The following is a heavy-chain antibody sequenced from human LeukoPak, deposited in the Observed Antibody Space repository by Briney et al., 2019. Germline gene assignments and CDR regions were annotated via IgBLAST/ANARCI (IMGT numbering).Heavy chain of an antibody. V-gene: IGHV1-2*02. D-gene: IGHD3-3*01. J-gene: IGHJ4*02. Sequence: ASVKVSCKASGYTLTGYYMHWVRQAPRHGLKWMGWINPNSGGTNYAQTLQGRVTMTTDTSTSTAYMELRSLRSDATAVYYCARDTRNYDFWSGYLGYWGQGTLVTVSS. CDR1: GYTLTGYY. CDR2: INPNSGGT. CDR3: ARDTRNYDFWSGYLGY.